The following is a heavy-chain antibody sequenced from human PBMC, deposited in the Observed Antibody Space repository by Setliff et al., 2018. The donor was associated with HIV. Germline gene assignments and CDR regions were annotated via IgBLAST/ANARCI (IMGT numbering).Heavy chain of an antibody. CDR1: GFSFSSYW. CDR2: INTDGSST. CDR3: ARDPLPDFRGKSGGVLPGWFDS. Sequence: PGGSLRLSCAASGFSFSSYWMHWVRQAPGKGLVWVSRINTDGSSTSYADSVKGRFTISRDNAKNTLYLQMNSLRAEDTAVYYCARDPLPDFRGKSGGVLPGWFDSWGQGTLVTVSS. J-gene: IGHJ5*01. V-gene: IGHV3-74*01. D-gene: IGHD2-15*01.